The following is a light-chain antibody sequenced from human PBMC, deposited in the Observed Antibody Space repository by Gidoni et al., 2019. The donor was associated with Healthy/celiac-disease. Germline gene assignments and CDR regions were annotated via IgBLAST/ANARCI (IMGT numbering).Light chain of an antibody. CDR1: QSVSSN. J-gene: IGKJ1*01. CDR3: QQYNNWPPRET. V-gene: IGKV3-15*01. CDR2: GAS. Sequence: DIVMTQSPATLSVSPGERATFSCRASQSVSSNLAWYQQKPGQPPRLLIYGASTRATGIPARFSGSGSGTEFTLTISSLQSEDFAVYDCQQYNNWPPRETFXQXTKVEIK.